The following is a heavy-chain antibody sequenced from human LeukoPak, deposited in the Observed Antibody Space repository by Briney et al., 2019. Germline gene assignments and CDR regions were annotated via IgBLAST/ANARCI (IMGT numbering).Heavy chain of an antibody. J-gene: IGHJ5*02. V-gene: IGHV1-2*02. CDR2: INPNSCGT. D-gene: IGHD2-15*01. CDR3: AIGRYCSDGNCYHNWFDP. Sequence: ASVKDSCKASGYTFTGYYMHWVRQAPGQGPEWMGWINPNSCGTDYAQKLQGRVTMTRDTSINTAYMELSSLRSDDAAVYYCAIGRYCSDGNCYHNWFDPWGQGTLVTVSS. CDR1: GYTFTGYY.